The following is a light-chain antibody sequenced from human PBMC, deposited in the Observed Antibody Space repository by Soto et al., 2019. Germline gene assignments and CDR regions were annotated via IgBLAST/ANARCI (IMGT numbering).Light chain of an antibody. CDR1: QSVSSN. Sequence: IVMTQSPATLSVSPGERATLSCRASQSVSSNLAWYQQKPGQAPRLLLYGASTRATGIPARFSGSGSGTEFTLTISSLQSEDFAVYYCQQYNNWPPGTFGQGTKVDIK. V-gene: IGKV3-15*01. CDR2: GAS. CDR3: QQYNNWPPGT. J-gene: IGKJ1*01.